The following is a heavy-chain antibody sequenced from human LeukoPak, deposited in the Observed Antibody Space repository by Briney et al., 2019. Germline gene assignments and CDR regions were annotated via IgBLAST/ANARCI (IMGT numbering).Heavy chain of an antibody. CDR3: ARAYSSGSYYGMDV. CDR2: IYTSGST. J-gene: IGHJ6*02. V-gene: IGHV4-4*07. Sequence: SETLSLTCTVSGGSISSCYWSWIRQRAGKGQELIGRIYTSGSTNYNPSLKSRVTMSVDTSKNQFSLKLSSVTAADTAVYYCARAYSSGSYYGMDVWGQGTTVTVSS. D-gene: IGHD6-19*01. CDR1: GGSISSCY.